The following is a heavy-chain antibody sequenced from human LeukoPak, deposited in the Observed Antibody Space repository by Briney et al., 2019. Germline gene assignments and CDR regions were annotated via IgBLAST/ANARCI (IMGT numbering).Heavy chain of an antibody. CDR2: ISYDGSNK. J-gene: IGHJ4*02. V-gene: IGHV3-30-3*02. Sequence: PGRSLRLSCAASGFTFSSYAMHWVRQAPGKGLEWVAVISYDGSNKYYADSVKGRFTISRDNSKNTLSLQMNSLRAEDTAVYYCAKQVAVAGYFDYWGQGTLVTVSS. D-gene: IGHD6-19*01. CDR3: AKQVAVAGYFDY. CDR1: GFTFSSYA.